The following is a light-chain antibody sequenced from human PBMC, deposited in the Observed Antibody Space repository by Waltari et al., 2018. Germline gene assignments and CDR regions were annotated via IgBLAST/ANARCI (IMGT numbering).Light chain of an antibody. Sequence: DIVMTHSPDSLAVSLRARATIHCRSSQSLFPSFTNYNYLSWYQQKPGQPPRLLFYWASTRESGVPDRFSGSGSGTDFTLTISSLQPEDVAVYYCHQYYTTPMTFGQGTKVEIK. J-gene: IGKJ1*01. V-gene: IGKV4-1*01. CDR3: HQYYTTPMT. CDR1: QSLFPSFTNYNY. CDR2: WAS.